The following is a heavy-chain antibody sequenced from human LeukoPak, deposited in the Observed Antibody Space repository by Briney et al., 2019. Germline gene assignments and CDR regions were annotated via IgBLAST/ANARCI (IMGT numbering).Heavy chain of an antibody. Sequence: GGSLRLSCAASGFTFSTYAMSWVRQAPGKGLESVSGISVSGDTTYYVDSVKGRFTVSRDDSKNTLSLQMNSLRAEDTATYYCAKVIMSYCSSASCYSFDYWGQGTLVTVSS. CDR1: GFTFSTYA. V-gene: IGHV3-23*01. J-gene: IGHJ4*02. CDR3: AKVIMSYCSSASCYSFDY. CDR2: ISVSGDTT. D-gene: IGHD2-2*01.